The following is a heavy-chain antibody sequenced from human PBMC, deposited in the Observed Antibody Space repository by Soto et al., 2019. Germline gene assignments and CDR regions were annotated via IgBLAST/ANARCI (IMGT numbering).Heavy chain of an antibody. J-gene: IGHJ5*02. CDR1: GGSFSGYY. Sequence: QVQLQQWGAGLLKPSETLSLTCAVYGGSFSGYYWSWIRQPPGKGLECIGEINHSGSTNYNPSLKSRVTISVDTSKNQFSLKLSSVTAADTAVYYCARASRYCSGGSCYSDWFDPWGQGTLVTVSS. CDR3: ARASRYCSGGSCYSDWFDP. V-gene: IGHV4-34*01. CDR2: INHSGST. D-gene: IGHD2-15*01.